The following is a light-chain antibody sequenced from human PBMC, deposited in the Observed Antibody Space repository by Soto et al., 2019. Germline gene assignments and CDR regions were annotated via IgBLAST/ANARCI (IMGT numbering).Light chain of an antibody. CDR2: GAS. Sequence: EIVLTQSPGTLSLSPGERATLSCRASQSVGSNYVAWYQQRPGQTPALLIYGASTRATGIPDRFSGSGSGTDFTLTISRLEPEDFAVYYCQQHNSSPWMFGQGTKVEIK. CDR1: QSVGSNY. V-gene: IGKV3-20*01. CDR3: QQHNSSPWM. J-gene: IGKJ1*01.